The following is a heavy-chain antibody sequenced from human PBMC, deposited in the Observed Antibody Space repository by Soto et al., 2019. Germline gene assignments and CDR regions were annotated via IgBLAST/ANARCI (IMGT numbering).Heavy chain of an antibody. J-gene: IGHJ3*02. CDR1: RFPFISYE. CDR3: ARDLYSRSWYGYDFDI. D-gene: IGHD6-13*01. Sequence: GSLRLSRAASRFPFISYEMNCVRQAPGKGLEWVSYISSSGSTIYYADSVKGRFTISRDNAKNSLYLQMNSLRAEDTAVYYCARDLYSRSWYGYDFDIGGQGTMVT. CDR2: ISSSGSTI. V-gene: IGHV3-48*03.